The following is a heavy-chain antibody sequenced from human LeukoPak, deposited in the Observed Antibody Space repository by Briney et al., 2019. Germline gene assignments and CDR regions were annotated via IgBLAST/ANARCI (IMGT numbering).Heavy chain of an antibody. V-gene: IGHV3-66*01. CDR2: IYSGGST. CDR3: FILWAI. Sequence: GGSLRLSCAASGFTVSSNYMSWVRQAPGKGLEWVSLIYSGGSTYYADSVKGRFTISRDNSKNTLYPQMNSLRAEDTAVYYCFILWAIWGQGTLVTVSS. D-gene: IGHD2-21*01. CDR1: GFTVSSNY. J-gene: IGHJ4*02.